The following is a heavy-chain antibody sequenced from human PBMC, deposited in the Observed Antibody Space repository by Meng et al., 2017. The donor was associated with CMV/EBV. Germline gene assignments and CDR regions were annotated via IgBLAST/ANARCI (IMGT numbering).Heavy chain of an antibody. J-gene: IGHJ4*02. CDR2: INHNGGA. V-gene: IGHV4-34*01. CDR3: TRAASGWFPFDS. D-gene: IGHD6-19*01. Sequence: SETLSLTCGVYGGSLSGYYWNWIRQPPGKGLEWIGEINHNGGANYNPSLKSRVTISVDTSKNQFSLKLTSVTAADTAVYYCTRAASGWFPFDSWGQGILVIVSS. CDR1: GGSLSGYY.